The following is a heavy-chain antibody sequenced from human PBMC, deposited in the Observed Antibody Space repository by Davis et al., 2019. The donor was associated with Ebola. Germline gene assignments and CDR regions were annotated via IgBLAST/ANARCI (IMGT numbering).Heavy chain of an antibody. CDR3: ARPGITIFGYYGMDV. V-gene: IGHV4-61*01. CDR1: GGSVSSGSYY. J-gene: IGHJ6*02. Sequence: SETLSLTCTVSGGSVSSGSYYWSWIRQPPGKGLEWIGYIYYSGSTNYNPSLKSRVTISVDTSKNQFSLKLSSVTAADTAVYYCARPGITIFGYYGMDVWGQGTTVTVSS. D-gene: IGHD3-3*01. CDR2: IYYSGST.